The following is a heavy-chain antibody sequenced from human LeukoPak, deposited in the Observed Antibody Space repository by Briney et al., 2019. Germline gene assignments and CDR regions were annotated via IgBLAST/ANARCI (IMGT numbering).Heavy chain of an antibody. CDR3: ARGNPYCSSTSCYHYYYYMDV. Sequence: ASVKVSCKASGGTFSSYAISWVRQAPGQGLEWMGGIIPIFGTANYAQKFQGRVTITADESTSTAYMELSSLRSEDTAVYYCARGNPYCSSTSCYHYYYYMDVWGKGTTVTISS. CDR1: GGTFSSYA. V-gene: IGHV1-69*13. D-gene: IGHD2-2*01. J-gene: IGHJ6*03. CDR2: IIPIFGTA.